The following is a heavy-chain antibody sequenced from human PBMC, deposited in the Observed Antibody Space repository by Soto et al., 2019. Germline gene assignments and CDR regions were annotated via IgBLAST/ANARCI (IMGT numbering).Heavy chain of an antibody. Sequence: EVQLVESGGDLVQPGRSLRLSCAASGITFDDYAMHWVRQVPGKGLEWVSGVTWNSDRITYADPVKGRFTISRDNAKNSLNLLMNSLRAEDTALYYCVADYYGSGRGAFDFWGQGTMVTVSS. CDR2: VTWNSDRI. V-gene: IGHV3-9*01. D-gene: IGHD3-10*01. CDR3: VADYYGSGRGAFDF. CDR1: GITFDDYA. J-gene: IGHJ3*01.